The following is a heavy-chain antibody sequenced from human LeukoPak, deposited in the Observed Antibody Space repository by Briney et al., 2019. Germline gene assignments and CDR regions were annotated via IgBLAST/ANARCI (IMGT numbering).Heavy chain of an antibody. J-gene: IGHJ4*02. CDR3: ARLDIVVVVAALRAPNDY. Sequence: SETLSLTCTVSGRSISSSSYYWAWIRQPPAKGLEWIGSIYYSGSTYYNPSLKSRVTISVDTSKNQFSLKLSSVTAADTAVYYCARLDIVVVVAALRAPNDYWGQGTLVTVSS. CDR2: IYYSGST. D-gene: IGHD2-15*01. CDR1: GRSISSSSYY. V-gene: IGHV4-39*01.